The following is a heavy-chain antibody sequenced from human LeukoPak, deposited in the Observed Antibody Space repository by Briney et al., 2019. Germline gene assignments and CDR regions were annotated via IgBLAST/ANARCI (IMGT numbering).Heavy chain of an antibody. CDR3: ARGEILRNWFDP. Sequence: PSETLSLTCTVSGDSISSGRYYWSWIRQPAGKGLEWIGRIYTSGSTNYNPALKSRVTISVDTSKNQFSLKLSSVTAADTAVYYCARGEILRNWFDPWGQGTLVTVSS. CDR1: GDSISSGRYY. J-gene: IGHJ5*02. V-gene: IGHV4-61*02. CDR2: IYTSGST. D-gene: IGHD3-10*01.